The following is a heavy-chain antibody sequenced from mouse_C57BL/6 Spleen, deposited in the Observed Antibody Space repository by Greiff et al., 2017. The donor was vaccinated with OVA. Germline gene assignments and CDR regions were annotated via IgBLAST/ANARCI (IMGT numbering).Heavy chain of an antibody. D-gene: IGHD2-4*01. CDR1: GFTFSNYW. V-gene: IGHV6-3*01. J-gene: IGHJ1*03. CDR3: TRYDYDGYWYFDV. CDR2: IRLKSDNYAT. Sequence: EVKLVESGGGLVQPGGSMKLSCVASGFTFSNYWMNWVRQSPEKGLEWVAQIRLKSDNYATHYAESVKGRFTISRDDSKSSVYLQMNNLRAEDTGIYYCTRYDYDGYWYFDVWGTGTTVTVSS.